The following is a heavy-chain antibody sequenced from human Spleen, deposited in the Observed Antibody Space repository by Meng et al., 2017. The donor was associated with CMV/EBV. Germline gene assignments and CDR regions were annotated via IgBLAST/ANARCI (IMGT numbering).Heavy chain of an antibody. CDR3: ARDRGWGAYDY. V-gene: IGHV3-7*01. CDR2: IKEDGSKK. J-gene: IGHJ4*02. CDR1: GVHFSRCG. Sequence: AYGVHFSRCGLSWVSKAPGKEPGWVGNIKEDGSKKNAVDSVKGRFTISRDNPKNSLYLQMTSLTVEDTAVYYCARDRGWGAYDYWGQGTLVTVSS. D-gene: IGHD1-26*01.